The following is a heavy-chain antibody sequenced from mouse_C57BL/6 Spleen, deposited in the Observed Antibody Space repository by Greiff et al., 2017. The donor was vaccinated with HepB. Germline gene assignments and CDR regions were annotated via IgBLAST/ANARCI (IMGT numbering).Heavy chain of an antibody. D-gene: IGHD1-1*01. J-gene: IGHJ1*03. CDR1: GFTFTDYY. Sequence: EVKLVESGGGLVQPGGSLSLSCAASGFTFTDYYMSWVRQPPGKALEWLGFIRNKANGYTTEYSASVKGRFTISRDNSQSILYLQMNALRAEDSATYYCARFYYGSSYEHFDVWGTGTTVTVSS. CDR2: IRNKANGYTT. CDR3: ARFYYGSSYEHFDV. V-gene: IGHV7-3*01.